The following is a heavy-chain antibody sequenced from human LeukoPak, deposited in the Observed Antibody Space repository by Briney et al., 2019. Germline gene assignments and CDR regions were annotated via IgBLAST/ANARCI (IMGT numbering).Heavy chain of an antibody. CDR2: IKLDGSDQ. D-gene: IGHD3-22*01. J-gene: IGHJ4*02. Sequence: GGSLRLSCVAYGFTFRHYGMSWVRQAPGKGLEWVANIKLDGSDQHYADSVKGRFTISRDNAKNSLFLQMDSLRAADTAVYYCARDDSGPRNKYYYESTGFYSRPYYLDYWGQGALVTVSS. CDR3: ARDDSGPRNKYYYESTGFYSRPYYLDY. V-gene: IGHV3-7*01. CDR1: GFTFRHYG.